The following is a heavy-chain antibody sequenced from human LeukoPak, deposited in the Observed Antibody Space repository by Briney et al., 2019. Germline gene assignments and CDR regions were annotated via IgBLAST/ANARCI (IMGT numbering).Heavy chain of an antibody. CDR1: GGSISSGSYY. Sequence: SETLSLTCTVSGGSISSGSYYWSWIRQPAGKGLEWIGRIYTSGSTNYNPSLKSRVTISVDTSKNQFSLKLSSVTAADTAVYYCARDTPYYDILTGYYTLRNYYMDVWGKGTTVTVSS. D-gene: IGHD3-9*01. J-gene: IGHJ6*03. CDR2: IYTSGST. V-gene: IGHV4-61*02. CDR3: ARDTPYYDILTGYYTLRNYYMDV.